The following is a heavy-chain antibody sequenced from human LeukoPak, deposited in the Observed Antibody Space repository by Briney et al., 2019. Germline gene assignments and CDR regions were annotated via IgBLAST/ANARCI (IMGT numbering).Heavy chain of an antibody. J-gene: IGHJ4*02. CDR3: ARDAVPAAPRDY. CDR1: GYTFTSYG. CDR2: ISAYNGNT. V-gene: IGHV1-18*01. D-gene: IGHD2-2*01. Sequence: ASVKVSCKASGYTFTSYGISWVRQAPGQGLERMGWISAYNGNTNYAQKLQGRVTMTTGTSTSTAYMELRSLRSDDTAVYYCARDAVPAAPRDYWGQGTLVTVSS.